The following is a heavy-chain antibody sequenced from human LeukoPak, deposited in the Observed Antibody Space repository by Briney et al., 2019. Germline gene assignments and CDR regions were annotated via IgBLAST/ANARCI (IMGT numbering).Heavy chain of an antibody. CDR3: ARGRNDSSPGERWFDP. CDR2: INHSGST. J-gene: IGHJ5*02. Sequence: PSETLSLTCAVYGGSFSGYYWSWIRQPPGKGLEWIGEINHSGSTNYNPSLKSRVTISVDTSKNQFSLKLSSVTAADTAVYYCARGRNDSSPGERWFDPWGQGTLVTVSS. D-gene: IGHD6-6*01. V-gene: IGHV4-34*01. CDR1: GGSFSGYY.